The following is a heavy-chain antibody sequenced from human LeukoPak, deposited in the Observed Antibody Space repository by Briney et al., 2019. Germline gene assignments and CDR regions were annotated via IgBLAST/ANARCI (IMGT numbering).Heavy chain of an antibody. J-gene: IGHJ4*02. Sequence: PGGSLRLSCAASGLTFSSYWMSWVRQAPGKGLEWVANIEQDGSEKYYVDSVKGRFTISRDNAKNSLYLQMNSLRAEDTAVYYCARSIAAASSSYYFDYWDQGTLVTVSS. CDR2: IEQDGSEK. V-gene: IGHV3-7*01. D-gene: IGHD6-13*01. CDR3: ARSIAAASSSYYFDY. CDR1: GLTFSSYW.